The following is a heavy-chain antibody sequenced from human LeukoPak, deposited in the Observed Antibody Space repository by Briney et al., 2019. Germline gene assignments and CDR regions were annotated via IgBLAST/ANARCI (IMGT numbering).Heavy chain of an antibody. D-gene: IGHD3-22*01. CDR3: ARSYYYGSSGYYGDPWGFFDY. CDR2: ISSSSSYI. CDR1: GFTFSSYS. Sequence: GGSLRLSCAASGFTFSSYSMNWVRQAPGKGLEWVSSISSSSSYIYYADSVKGRFTISRDNAKNSLYLQMNSLRAEDTAVYYCARSYYYGSSGYYGDPWGFFDYWGQGTLVTVSS. J-gene: IGHJ4*02. V-gene: IGHV3-21*04.